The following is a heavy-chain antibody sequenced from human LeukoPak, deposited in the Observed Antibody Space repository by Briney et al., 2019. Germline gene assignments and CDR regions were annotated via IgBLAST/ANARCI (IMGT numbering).Heavy chain of an antibody. Sequence: GGSLTLSCAASGFAFSTYAMTWVRQAPEKGLQWGSTISTSGRATYYADSVEGRFTISRDNSKNTLYLQMNSLRADDTAVYYCAKARGSSVYEQFDYWGQGTQVTVSP. J-gene: IGHJ4*02. V-gene: IGHV3-23*01. CDR3: AKARGSSVYEQFDY. D-gene: IGHD5/OR15-5a*01. CDR2: ISTSGRAT. CDR1: GFAFSTYA.